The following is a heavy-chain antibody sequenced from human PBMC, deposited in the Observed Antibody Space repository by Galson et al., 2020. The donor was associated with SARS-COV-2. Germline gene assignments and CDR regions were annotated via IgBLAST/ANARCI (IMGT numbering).Heavy chain of an antibody. CDR3: ARDARYCSDGSCYYYGMDV. V-gene: IGHV3-11*01. D-gene: IGHD2-15*01. CDR1: GFTFSDYY. CDR2: ISSSGSTI. J-gene: IGHJ6*02. Sequence: GGSLRLSCAASGFTFSDYYMSWIRQAPGKGLEWVSYISSSGSTIYYADSVKGRFTISRDNAKNSLYLQMNSLRAEDTAVYYCARDARYCSDGSCYYYGMDVWGQGTTVTVSS.